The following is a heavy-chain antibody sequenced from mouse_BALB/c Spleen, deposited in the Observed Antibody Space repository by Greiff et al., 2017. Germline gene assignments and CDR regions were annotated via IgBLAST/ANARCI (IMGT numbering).Heavy chain of an antibody. D-gene: IGHD2-4*01. CDR1: GFTFTDYY. CDR3: ARGYYYDYDWFAY. Sequence: EVHLVESGGGLVQPGGSLRLSCATSGFTFTDYYMSWVRQPPGKALEWLGFIRNKANGYTTEYSASVKGRFTISRDNSQSILYLQMNTLRAEDSATYYCARGYYYDYDWFAYWGQGTLVTVSA. CDR2: IRNKANGYTT. J-gene: IGHJ3*01. V-gene: IGHV7-3*02.